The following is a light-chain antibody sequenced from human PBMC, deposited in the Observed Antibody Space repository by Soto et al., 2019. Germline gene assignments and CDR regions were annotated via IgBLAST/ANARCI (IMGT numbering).Light chain of an antibody. CDR1: SSDVGGYHY. J-gene: IGLJ2*01. CDR2: DVS. Sequence: QSALTQPASVSGSPGQSITISCTGSSSDVGGYHYVSWYQQLPGKAPRLKIYDVSHRPSGFSNRFSGSKSGNTASLTISGLQDDDEADYYCSSFTSRTTLIFGGGTKLTVL. V-gene: IGLV2-14*03. CDR3: SSFTSRTTLI.